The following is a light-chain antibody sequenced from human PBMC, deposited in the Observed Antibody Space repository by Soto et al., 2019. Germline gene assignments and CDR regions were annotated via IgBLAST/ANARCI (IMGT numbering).Light chain of an antibody. CDR2: GAS. Sequence: EIVMTQSPATLSVSPGERATLSCRASQSVSSNLAWYQQKPGQAPSLLIYGASTRATGVPARFSGSGSGTELTITISNLQSEDFEVYHCQQYDKWPRTFGQGTKVDIK. CDR1: QSVSSN. J-gene: IGKJ1*01. CDR3: QQYDKWPRT. V-gene: IGKV3-15*01.